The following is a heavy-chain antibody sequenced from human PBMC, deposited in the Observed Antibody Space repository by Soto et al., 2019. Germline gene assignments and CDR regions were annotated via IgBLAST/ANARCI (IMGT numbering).Heavy chain of an antibody. Sequence: TVSGGSISSSSYYWGWIRQPPGKGLEWIGSIYYSGSTYYNPSLKSRVTISVDTSKNQFSLKLSSVTAADTAVYYCARHNVRGDFWSGYSYYYYYGMDVWGQGTTVTVSS. CDR1: GGSISSSSYY. D-gene: IGHD3-3*01. J-gene: IGHJ6*02. CDR2: IYYSGST. CDR3: ARHNVRGDFWSGYSYYYYYGMDV. V-gene: IGHV4-39*01.